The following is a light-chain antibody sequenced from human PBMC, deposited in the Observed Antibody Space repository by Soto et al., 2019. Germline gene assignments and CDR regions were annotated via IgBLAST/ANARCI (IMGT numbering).Light chain of an antibody. V-gene: IGKV3-15*01. Sequence: EIVITQSPATLSVSPGEGVTLSCRASQGIGSTLAWYQQKPGQTPRLLIYGASTRATHVPARFSGSGSGTDFTLTINGLQSEDFAVYYCQHYVTWPLTFGGGTKVESK. CDR3: QHYVTWPLT. CDR1: QGIGST. J-gene: IGKJ4*01. CDR2: GAS.